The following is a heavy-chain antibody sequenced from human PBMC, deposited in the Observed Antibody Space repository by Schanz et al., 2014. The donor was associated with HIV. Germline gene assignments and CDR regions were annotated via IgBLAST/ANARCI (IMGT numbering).Heavy chain of an antibody. CDR1: GFTFSSYG. V-gene: IGHV3-33*06. D-gene: IGHD1-20*01. CDR3: AKSLPIETATITYFDY. CDR2: IWHDGTNK. Sequence: QVQVVESGGGVVQPGRSLRLSCAASGFTFSSYGMHWVRQAPGKGLEWVAVIWHDGTNKYYADSVKGRFTISRDNSKKTLYLHMNNLRAEDTAVYYCAKSLPIETATITYFDYWGQGTLVTVSS. J-gene: IGHJ4*02.